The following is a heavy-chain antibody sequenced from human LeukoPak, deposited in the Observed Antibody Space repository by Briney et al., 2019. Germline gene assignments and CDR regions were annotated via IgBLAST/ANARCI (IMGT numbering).Heavy chain of an antibody. V-gene: IGHV4-4*07. J-gene: IGHJ4*02. CDR3: AREESSSWLFDY. Sequence: SETLSLTCTVSGGSISSYYWSWLRQPAGKGLEWIGRIYTSGSTNYNPSLKSRVTMSVDTSKSQFSLKLSSVTAADTAVYYCAREESSSWLFDYGGQGTLITVSS. D-gene: IGHD6-13*01. CDR1: GGSISSYY. CDR2: IYTSGST.